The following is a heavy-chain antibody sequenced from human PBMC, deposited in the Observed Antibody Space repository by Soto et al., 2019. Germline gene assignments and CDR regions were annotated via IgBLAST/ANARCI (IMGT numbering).Heavy chain of an antibody. CDR1: EFTFSSYW. J-gene: IGHJ4*02. D-gene: IGHD3-16*01. CDR3: VCKVCDY. Sequence: EVQLVESGGGLVQPGGSLRLSCAASEFTFSSYWMYWVRQAPGKGLEWVANIKQDGSDKYYVDSVKGRFTISRDNAKNSLYLQMNSLRAEDTAVYSCVCKVCDYWGQGTLVTVSS. CDR2: IKQDGSDK. V-gene: IGHV3-7*01.